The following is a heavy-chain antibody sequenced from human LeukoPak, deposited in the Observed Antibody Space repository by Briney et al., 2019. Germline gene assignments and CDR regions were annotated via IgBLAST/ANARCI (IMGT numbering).Heavy chain of an antibody. CDR1: GFTFSTYA. CDR3: ARASYSSGWYGTPNFDY. V-gene: IGHV3-30*04. D-gene: IGHD6-19*01. J-gene: IGHJ4*02. CDR2: ISSDGSDN. Sequence: GSSLRLSCAASGFTFSTYAMHWVRQATGKALEWVAVISSDGSDNYYADSVKGRFTISRDNSKNTLYLQMNSLRAEDTAVYYCARASYSSGWYGTPNFDYWGQGTLVTVSS.